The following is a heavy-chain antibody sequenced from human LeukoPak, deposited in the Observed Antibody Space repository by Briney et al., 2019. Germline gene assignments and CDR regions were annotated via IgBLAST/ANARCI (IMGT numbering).Heavy chain of an antibody. Sequence: GGSLRLSCAAPGFTVSSNYMSWVRQAPGKGLEWVSVIYSSGSTYYAGSVKDRFTISRDNSKNTLYLQMNGLRAEDTAVYYCARSIYYDSSGYYAWGVHDYWGQGTLVTVSS. J-gene: IGHJ4*02. CDR2: IYSSGST. D-gene: IGHD3-22*01. V-gene: IGHV3-66*01. CDR3: ARSIYYDSSGYYAWGVHDY. CDR1: GFTVSSNY.